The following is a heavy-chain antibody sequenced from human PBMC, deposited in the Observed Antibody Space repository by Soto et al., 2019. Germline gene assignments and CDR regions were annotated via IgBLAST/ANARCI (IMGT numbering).Heavy chain of an antibody. CDR3: ARGRRPWIQLWLLDY. V-gene: IGHV1-69*13. CDR1: GGTFSSYA. J-gene: IGHJ4*02. CDR2: IIPIFGTA. D-gene: IGHD5-18*01. Sequence: SVKVSCKASGGTFSSYAISWVRQAPGQGLEWMGGIIPIFGTANYAQKFQGRVTITADESTSTAYMELSSLRSEDTAVYYCARGRRPWIQLWLLDYWGQGXLVTVYS.